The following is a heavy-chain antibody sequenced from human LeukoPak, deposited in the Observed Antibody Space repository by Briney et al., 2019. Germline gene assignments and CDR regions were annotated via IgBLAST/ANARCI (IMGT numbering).Heavy chain of an antibody. CDR3: ATDRDNSDWQKRFDS. V-gene: IGHV3-7*01. D-gene: IGHD2-21*02. J-gene: IGHJ4*02. CDR1: GFTFSTYW. CDR2: INQDASEI. Sequence: GGSLRLSCAASGFTFSTYWMDWYRQAPGKGLEWVGNINQDASEINYVDSVRGRFTISRDNAKNSLHLQMNSLRAEDTAVYYCATDRDNSDWQKRFDSWGQGTLVTVSS.